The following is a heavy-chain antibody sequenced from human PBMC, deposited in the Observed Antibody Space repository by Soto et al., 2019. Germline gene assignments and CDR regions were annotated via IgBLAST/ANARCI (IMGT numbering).Heavy chain of an antibody. CDR3: ARGEYDFWSGYYLPRFYYYYYYMDV. D-gene: IGHD3-3*01. J-gene: IGHJ6*03. CDR1: GFTFSSYW. V-gene: IGHV3-7*01. Sequence: GGSLRLSCAASGFTFSSYWMSWVRQAPGKGLEWVANIKQDGSEKYYVDSVKGRFTISRDNAKNSLYLQMNSLRAEDTAVYYCARGEYDFWSGYYLPRFYYYYYYMDVWGKGTTVTVSS. CDR2: IKQDGSEK.